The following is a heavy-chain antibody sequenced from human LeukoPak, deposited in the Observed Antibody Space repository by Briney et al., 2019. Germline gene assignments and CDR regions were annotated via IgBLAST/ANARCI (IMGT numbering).Heavy chain of an antibody. V-gene: IGHV4-30-2*01. Sequence: SETLSLTCTVSGGSISSGGYYWSWIRQPPGKGLEWIGYIYHSGSTYYNPSLKSRVTISVDRSKNQFSLKLSSVTAADTAVYYCARDRPLAPAAGDIWGQGTKVAVSS. CDR2: IYHSGST. D-gene: IGHD2-2*01. CDR3: ARDRPLAPAAGDI. J-gene: IGHJ3*02. CDR1: GGSISSGGYY.